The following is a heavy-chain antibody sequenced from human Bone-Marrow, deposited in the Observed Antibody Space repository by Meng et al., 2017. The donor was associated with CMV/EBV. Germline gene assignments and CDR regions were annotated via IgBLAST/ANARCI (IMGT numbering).Heavy chain of an antibody. CDR3: AREFDLSWFWSGYYGY. D-gene: IGHD3-3*01. CDR2: IWYDGSNK. Sequence: GESLKISCAASGFTFSSYGMHWVRQAPGKGLEWVAVIWYDGSNKYYADSVKGRFTISRDNAKNSLYLQMNSLRAEDTAVYYCAREFDLSWFWSGYYGYWGQGTLVTVSS. V-gene: IGHV3-33*01. J-gene: IGHJ4*02. CDR1: GFTFSSYG.